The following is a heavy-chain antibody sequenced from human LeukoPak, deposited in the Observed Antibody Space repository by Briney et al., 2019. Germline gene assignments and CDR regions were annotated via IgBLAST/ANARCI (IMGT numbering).Heavy chain of an antibody. D-gene: IGHD2-2*01. CDR2: IIAIFGTA. V-gene: IGHV1-69*13. Sequence: EASLKDSCKASGGTFSSYAISWGREAPGQGLEWMGGIIAIFGTANYAQKFQGRVTITADESPSTAYMELSSLRSEDTAVYYCARERYCSSTSCYAGEYFQHWGQGTLVTVSS. J-gene: IGHJ1*01. CDR3: ARERYCSSTSCYAGEYFQH. CDR1: GGTFSSYA.